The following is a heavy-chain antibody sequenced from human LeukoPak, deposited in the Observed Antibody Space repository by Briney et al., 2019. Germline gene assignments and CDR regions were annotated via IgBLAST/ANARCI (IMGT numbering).Heavy chain of an antibody. V-gene: IGHV4-34*01. CDR3: ARGRRYCSSTSCYGYHLFDVRFDP. D-gene: IGHD2-2*01. Sequence: SETLSLTCAVYGGSFSGYYWSWIRQPPGKGLEWIWEINHSRSTNYNPSLKSRVTISVDTSKNQFPLKLSSVTAADTAVYYCARGRRYCSSTSCYGYHLFDVRFDPWGQGTLVTVSS. CDR1: GGSFSGYY. CDR2: INHSRST. J-gene: IGHJ5*02.